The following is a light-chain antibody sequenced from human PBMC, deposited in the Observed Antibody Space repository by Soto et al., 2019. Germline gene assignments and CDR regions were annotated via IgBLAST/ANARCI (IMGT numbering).Light chain of an antibody. J-gene: IGKJ5*01. CDR1: QSVTSNY. V-gene: IGKV3-20*01. CDR3: QQYGSSLIT. Sequence: EIVLKQPPGTLSLSPGARATLSCGASQSVTSNYLAWYQQKPGQAPRLLIYGASSRATGIPDRFSGSGSGTDFTLTISRLEPEEFAVYDCQQYGSSLITVGQVTRLEI. CDR2: GAS.